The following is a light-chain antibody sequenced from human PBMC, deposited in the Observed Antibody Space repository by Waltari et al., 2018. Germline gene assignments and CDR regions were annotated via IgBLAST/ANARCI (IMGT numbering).Light chain of an antibody. J-gene: IGLJ2*01. CDR2: GNS. CDR1: SSNIGAGYD. Sequence: QSVLTQPPSVSGAPGQRVTISCTGTSSNIGAGYDVHWYQQLPGTAPKLLILGNSNRPSGVPDRFSGSKSGPSASLAITGLQAEDEADYYCQSYDSSLSGVVFGGGTKLTVL. CDR3: QSYDSSLSGVV. V-gene: IGLV1-40*01.